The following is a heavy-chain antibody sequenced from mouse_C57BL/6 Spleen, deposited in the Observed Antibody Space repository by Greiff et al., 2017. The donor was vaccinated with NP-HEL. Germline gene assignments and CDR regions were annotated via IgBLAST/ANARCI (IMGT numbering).Heavy chain of an antibody. J-gene: IGHJ4*01. Sequence: EVQLVESGGDLVKPGGSLKLSCAASGFTFSSYGMSWVRQTPDKRLEWVATISSGGSYTYYLDSVKGRFTISRDTAKNTLYLQMSSLKSEDTAMYYCARHGSYGSSLLEGYEDYWGQGTSVTVSS. CDR3: ARHGSYGSSLLEGYEDY. CDR2: ISSGGSYT. D-gene: IGHD1-1*01. CDR1: GFTFSSYG. V-gene: IGHV5-6*01.